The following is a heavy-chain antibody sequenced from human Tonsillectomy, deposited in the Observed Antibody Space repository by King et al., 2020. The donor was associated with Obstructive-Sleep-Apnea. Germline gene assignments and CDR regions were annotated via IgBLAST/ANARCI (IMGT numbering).Heavy chain of an antibody. V-gene: IGHV1-2*02. J-gene: IGHJ4*02. D-gene: IGHD3-9*01. CDR3: ARGDDIPY. Sequence: QMQLVQSGAEVKKPGASVKVSCKASGYTFTGYYLYWVRQAPGQGLEWMGYINPYSGDTNYAQKFQGRVTMTRDTSISTAYMELTRLRSDDTAVYYCARGDDIPYWGQGTLVTVSS. CDR1: GYTFTGYY. CDR2: INPYSGDT.